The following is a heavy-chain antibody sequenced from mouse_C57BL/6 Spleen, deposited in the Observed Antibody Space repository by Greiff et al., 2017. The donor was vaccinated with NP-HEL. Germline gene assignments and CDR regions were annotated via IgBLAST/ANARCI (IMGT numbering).Heavy chain of an antibody. CDR2: ISRGSSTI. CDR1: GFTFSDYG. CDR3: ARRDVYFDY. Sequence: DVKLVESGGGLVKPGGSLKLSCAASGFTFSDYGMHWVRQAPEKGLEWVAYISRGSSTIYYADTVKGRFTISRDNAKNTLFLQMTSLRSEDTAMYYCARRDVYFDYWGQGTTLTVSS. D-gene: IGHD3-3*01. J-gene: IGHJ2*01. V-gene: IGHV5-17*01.